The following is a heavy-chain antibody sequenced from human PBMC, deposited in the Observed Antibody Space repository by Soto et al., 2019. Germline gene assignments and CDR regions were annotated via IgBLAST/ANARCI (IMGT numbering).Heavy chain of an antibody. CDR3: ARDPRPTGTYYHLDY. Sequence: ASVKVSCNASGYTFASYGISWVRQAPGQGLEWMGWISAYNGNTYYAQKVQGRVTMTTDTSTNTAYMELRSLRSDDTAVYFCARDPRPTGTYYHLDYWGQGTLVTVSS. V-gene: IGHV1-18*01. D-gene: IGHD1-26*01. CDR2: ISAYNGNT. J-gene: IGHJ4*02. CDR1: GYTFASYG.